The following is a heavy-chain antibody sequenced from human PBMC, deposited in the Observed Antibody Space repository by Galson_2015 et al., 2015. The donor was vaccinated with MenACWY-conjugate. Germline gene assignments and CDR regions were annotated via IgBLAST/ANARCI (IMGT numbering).Heavy chain of an antibody. CDR3: ARHPPGGRGMDV. CDR2: VSPGDSNT. D-gene: IGHD1-26*01. Sequence: QSGAEVKKPGESLKISCKASGYIFTTYWIAWVRQMPGKGLEWMGLVSPGDSNTRYSPSFQGQVTISADKSISTAYLQWSSLKASDTAMYYCARHPPGGRGMDVWGQGTTVTVSS. V-gene: IGHV5-51*01. CDR1: GYIFTTYW. J-gene: IGHJ6*02.